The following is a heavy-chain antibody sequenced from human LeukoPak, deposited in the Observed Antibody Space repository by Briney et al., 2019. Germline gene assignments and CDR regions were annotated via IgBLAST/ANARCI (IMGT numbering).Heavy chain of an antibody. J-gene: IGHJ3*01. V-gene: IGHV3-23*01. Sequence: GGSLRLSCAASGFTFSSCAVSWVRQAPGKGLEWVSGISAGGSGTYYTDSVKGRFTISRDNSKNTLYLQMSSLRAEDTATFYCAKFYYDSSGRGNDAFDVWGQGTMATVSS. D-gene: IGHD3-22*01. CDR2: ISAGGSGT. CDR1: GFTFSSCA. CDR3: AKFYYDSSGRGNDAFDV.